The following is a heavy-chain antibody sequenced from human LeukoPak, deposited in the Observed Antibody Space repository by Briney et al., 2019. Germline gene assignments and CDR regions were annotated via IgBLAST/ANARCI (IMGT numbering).Heavy chain of an antibody. D-gene: IGHD3-22*01. CDR3: ARVEYYYDSSGPWIDY. V-gene: IGHV4-34*01. J-gene: IGHJ4*02. CDR1: SGSFSGYY. Sequence: SETLSLTCAVYSGSFSGYYWSWIRQPPGKGLEWIGEINHSGSTNYNPSLKSRVTISVDTSKNQFSLKLSSVTAADTAVYYCARVEYYYDSSGPWIDYWGQGTLVTVSS. CDR2: INHSGST.